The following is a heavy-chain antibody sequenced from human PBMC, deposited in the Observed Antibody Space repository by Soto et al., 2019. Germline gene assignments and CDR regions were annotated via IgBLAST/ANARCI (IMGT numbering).Heavy chain of an antibody. D-gene: IGHD2-2*01. CDR3: ARYLSGGYCISTSCYASGAFDI. J-gene: IGHJ3*02. Sequence: QVQLVESGGGVVQPGRSLRLSCAASGFTFSSYAMHWVRQAPGKGLEWVAVISYDGSNKYYADSVKGRFTISRDNSKNTLYLQMNSQRAEDTAVYYCARYLSGGYCISTSCYASGAFDIWGQGTMVTVSS. CDR1: GFTFSSYA. CDR2: ISYDGSNK. V-gene: IGHV3-30-3*01.